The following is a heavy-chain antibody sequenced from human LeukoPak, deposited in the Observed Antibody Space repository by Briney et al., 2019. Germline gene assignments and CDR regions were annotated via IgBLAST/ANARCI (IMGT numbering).Heavy chain of an antibody. CDR1: GFTFSNYY. D-gene: IGHD5-18*01. CDR3: ARDLDFVDTVMAHHDAFGI. V-gene: IGHV3-7*01. CDR2: IKQDGSAK. Sequence: GGSLRLSCAASGFTFSNYYMNWVRQAPGQGLEWVANIKQDGSAKYYVGSVKGRFTISRDNAKNSLYLQMNSLRAEDTAVYYCARDLDFVDTVMAHHDAFGIWGQGTMVTVSS. J-gene: IGHJ3*02.